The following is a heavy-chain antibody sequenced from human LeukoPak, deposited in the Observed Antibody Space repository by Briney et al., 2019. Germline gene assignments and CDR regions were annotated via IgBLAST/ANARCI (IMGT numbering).Heavy chain of an antibody. CDR3: ARGIGYYYDSSGYYYFDY. Sequence: GGSLRLSCAASGFTFDDYGMSWVRQAPGKGLEWVSGIDWNGGSTGYADSVKGRFTISRDNAKNSLYLQMNSLRAEDTALYYCARGIGYYYDSSGYYYFDYWGQGTLVTVSS. V-gene: IGHV3-20*04. CDR1: GFTFDDYG. J-gene: IGHJ4*02. CDR2: IDWNGGST. D-gene: IGHD3-22*01.